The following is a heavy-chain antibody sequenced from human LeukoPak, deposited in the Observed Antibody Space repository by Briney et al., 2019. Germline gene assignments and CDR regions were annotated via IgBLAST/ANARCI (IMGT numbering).Heavy chain of an antibody. CDR1: GFTLSDYY. D-gene: IGHD3/OR15-3a*01. V-gene: IGHV3-11*01. CDR2: SSSSGSTI. J-gene: IGHJ4*02. Sequence: GGSRRLSCAASGFTLSDYYMSWIRQAPGKGLEWVSYSSSSGSTIYYADSVKGRFAISRDNAKNSLYLQMNSLRAEDTAVYYCARRRDFIDYWGQGTLVTVSS. CDR3: ARRRDFIDY.